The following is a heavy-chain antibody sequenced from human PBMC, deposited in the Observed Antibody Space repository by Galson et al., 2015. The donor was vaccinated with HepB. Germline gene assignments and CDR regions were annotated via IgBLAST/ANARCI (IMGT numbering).Heavy chain of an antibody. CDR2: IIPIFGTA. CDR3: ASAAPFDYGDYTTRGREYDY. V-gene: IGHV1-69*06. CDR1: GGTFSSYA. Sequence: SVKVSCKASGGTFSSYAISWVRQAPGQGLEWMGGIIPIFGTANYAQKFQGRVTITADKSTSTAYMELSSLRSEDTAVYYCASAAPFDYGDYTTRGREYDYWGQGTLVTVSS. D-gene: IGHD4-17*01. J-gene: IGHJ4*02.